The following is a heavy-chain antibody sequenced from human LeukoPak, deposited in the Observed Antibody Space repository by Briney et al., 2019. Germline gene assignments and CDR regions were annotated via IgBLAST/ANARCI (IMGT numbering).Heavy chain of an antibody. J-gene: IGHJ4*02. CDR1: GFTFSSYT. V-gene: IGHV3-30-3*01. D-gene: IGHD3-22*01. CDR2: ISYDGSNK. CDR3: APSSSGYYVHFDY. Sequence: GGSLKLSCAASGFTFSSYTMHWVRQAPGKGLEWVAVISYDGSNKYYADSVKGRFTISRDNSKNTLYLQMNSLRADDTAVYYCAPSSSGYYVHFDYWGQGTLVTVSS.